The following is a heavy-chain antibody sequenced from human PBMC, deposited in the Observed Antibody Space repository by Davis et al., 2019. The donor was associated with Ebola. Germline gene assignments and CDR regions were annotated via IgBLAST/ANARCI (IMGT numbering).Heavy chain of an antibody. Sequence: GESLKISCAASGFTFSSYAMSWVRQAPGKGLEWVSAIRDSGGRIYYADSVKGRFTISRDNSKNTLYLQMNSLRAEDTAVYYCAKDRAAVADWYFDLWGRGTLITVSS. J-gene: IGHJ2*01. D-gene: IGHD6-19*01. CDR3: AKDRAAVADWYFDL. CDR1: GFTFSSYA. V-gene: IGHV3-23*01. CDR2: IRDSGGRI.